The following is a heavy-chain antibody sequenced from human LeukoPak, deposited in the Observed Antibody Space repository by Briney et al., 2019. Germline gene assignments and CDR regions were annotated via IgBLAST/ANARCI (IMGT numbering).Heavy chain of an antibody. CDR3: AMDSSWLPLKFDY. J-gene: IGHJ4*02. Sequence: GGSLRLSCATSRFTFSDHHMSWVRQAPGKGLEWVSVLYSGGTTYYADSVKGRFTISRDNSKNTLYLQMNSLRAEDTTVYYCAMDSSWLPLKFDYWGQGTLVTVST. D-gene: IGHD5-24*01. CDR1: RFTFSDHH. V-gene: IGHV3-66*01. CDR2: LYSGGTT.